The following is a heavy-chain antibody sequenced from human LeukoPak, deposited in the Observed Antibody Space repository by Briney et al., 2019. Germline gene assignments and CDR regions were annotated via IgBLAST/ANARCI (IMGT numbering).Heavy chain of an antibody. V-gene: IGHV4-30-2*01. D-gene: IGHD3-22*01. CDR3: ARDQAYYYDSTEGLYFDD. Sequence: PSETLSLTCAVSGGSISSGGYSWSWIRQPPGKGLEWIGYIYHSGSTYYNPSLKSRVTISVDTSKNQFSLKLSSVTAADTAVYHCARDQAYYYDSTEGLYFDDWGQGTLVTVSS. CDR1: GGSISSGGYS. J-gene: IGHJ4*02. CDR2: IYHSGST.